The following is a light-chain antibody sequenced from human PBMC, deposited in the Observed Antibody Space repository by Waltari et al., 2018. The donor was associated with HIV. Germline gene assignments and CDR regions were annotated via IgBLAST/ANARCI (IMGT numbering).Light chain of an antibody. J-gene: IGLJ2*01. CDR2: DVS. Sequence: QSALTQPRSVSGSPGQSVTISCTGTSSDVGGYNYVSWYQQPPGKAPKPMIYDVSKRPSGVPDRFSGSKSGNTASLTISGLQAEDEADYYCCSYAGSYTGVFGGGTKLTVL. V-gene: IGLV2-11*01. CDR3: CSYAGSYTGV. CDR1: SSDVGGYNY.